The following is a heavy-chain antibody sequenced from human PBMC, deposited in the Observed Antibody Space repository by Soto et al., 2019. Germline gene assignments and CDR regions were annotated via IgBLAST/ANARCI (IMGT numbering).Heavy chain of an antibody. CDR3: ARTEVVAAVVYYYYGMDV. D-gene: IGHD2-15*01. Sequence: ASVKVSCKTSGYMFTSYGMSWVRQAPGQGLEWMGWISGYNGHTKFAQSFQGRVTMATDTSTSTAYMELGSLTADDSAVYYCARTEVVAAVVYYYYGMDVWGQGTTVTVSS. CDR2: ISGYNGHT. CDR1: GYMFTSYG. J-gene: IGHJ6*02. V-gene: IGHV1-18*04.